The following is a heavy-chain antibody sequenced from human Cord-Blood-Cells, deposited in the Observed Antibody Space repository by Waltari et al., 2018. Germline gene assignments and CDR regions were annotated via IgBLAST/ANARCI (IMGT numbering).Heavy chain of an antibody. CDR2: INAGKGNT. J-gene: IGHJ6*03. CDR3: ARDGLSGGSGSYYYYYYMDV. D-gene: IGHD3-10*01. V-gene: IGHV1-3*01. CDR1: GYTFTSYA. Sequence: QVQLVQSGAEVKKPGASVKVSCKASGYTFTSYAMHWVRQAPGQRLEWMGWINAGKGNTKYAQKFQGRVTITRDTSARTAYMELSSLRSEDTAVYYCARDGLSGGSGSYYYYYYMDVWGKGTTVTVSS.